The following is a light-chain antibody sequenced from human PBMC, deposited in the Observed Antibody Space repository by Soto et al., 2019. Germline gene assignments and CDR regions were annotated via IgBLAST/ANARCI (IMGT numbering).Light chain of an antibody. Sequence: QAVVTQEPSLTVSPGGTVTLTCGSSTGAVTSGHYPYWFQQKPGQAPRTLIYRTSNKQSWTPARFSGSLLGGKADLTLSGAQSEDEAEYYCLLYYSGPGVFGGGTKLTVL. J-gene: IGLJ3*02. V-gene: IGLV7-46*01. CDR3: LLYYSGPGV. CDR2: RTS. CDR1: TGAVTSGHY.